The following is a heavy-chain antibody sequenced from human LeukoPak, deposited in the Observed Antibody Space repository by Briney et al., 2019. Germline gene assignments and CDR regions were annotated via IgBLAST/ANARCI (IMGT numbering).Heavy chain of an antibody. D-gene: IGHD2-2*02. J-gene: IGHJ5*02. CDR2: ITPIFGRA. CDR3: ARVHCTSTVCYTGWFDP. CDR1: GGTLSTHA. Sequence: GASLKVSCKASGGTLSTHAISWVRQAPGQGLEWMRGITPIFGRANYAQKFQGRVTITTEESTSTAYMELSSLRSEDTAVYYCARVHCTSTVCYTGWFDPWGQGTLVTVSS. V-gene: IGHV1-69*05.